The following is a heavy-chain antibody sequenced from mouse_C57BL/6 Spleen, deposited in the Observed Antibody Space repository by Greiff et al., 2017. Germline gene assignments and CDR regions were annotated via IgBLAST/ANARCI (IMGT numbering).Heavy chain of an antibody. V-gene: IGHV14-2*01. CDR2: IDPEDGDT. J-gene: IGHJ4*01. CDR1: GFTIKGYY. Sequence: VQLQPSGAELVKPGASVKLSCTASGFTIKGYYMHWVKQRTEQGLEWIGRIDPEDGDTNYAPKFQGKATITADTSSNTAYLQLSSLTSEDTAVYYCASSYYAMDYWGQGTSVTVSS. CDR3: ASSYYAMDY.